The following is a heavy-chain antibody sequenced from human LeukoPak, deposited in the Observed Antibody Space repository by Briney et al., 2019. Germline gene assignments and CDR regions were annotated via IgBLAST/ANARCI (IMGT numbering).Heavy chain of an antibody. D-gene: IGHD6-6*01. CDR3: ARLYIPPLAARPYYHYDMEV. CDR1: EGPLKGYF. CDR2: VNQSGRT. V-gene: IGHV4-34*01. Sequence: SETLSLTCAVHEGPLKGYFWSWIRQSPGKGLEWIGEVNQSGRTNYNPSLRSRVTISVDMANYQFSLRLTSVTAADTALYYCARLYIPPLAARPYYHYDMEVWSTGATVIVAS. J-gene: IGHJ6*03.